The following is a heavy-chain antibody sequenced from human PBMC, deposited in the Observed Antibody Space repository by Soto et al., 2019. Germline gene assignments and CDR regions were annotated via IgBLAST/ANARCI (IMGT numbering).Heavy chain of an antibody. CDR1: GFSFSSYA. CDR3: ARKGASTPGTGWLWLLDY. CDR2: ISGSGGTT. D-gene: IGHD1-1*01. Sequence: EVQLLESGGDLVQPGGSLRLSCAASGFSFSSYAMTWVRQVPGEGLEWVSAISGSGGTTYYADSVKGRFTISRDNSKNTLYLQMTSRSAEDTAVYYCARKGASTPGTGWLWLLDYWGQGTLVAVSS. V-gene: IGHV3-23*01. J-gene: IGHJ4*02.